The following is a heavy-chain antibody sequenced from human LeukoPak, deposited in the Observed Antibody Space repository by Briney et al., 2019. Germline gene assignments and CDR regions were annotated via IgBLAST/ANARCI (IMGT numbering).Heavy chain of an antibody. CDR2: IYYSGST. J-gene: IGHJ1*01. D-gene: IGHD5-12*01. CDR1: GGSVSSGSYY. CDR3: AGQYSGYDSGAEYFQH. Sequence: PSETLSLTCTVSGGSVSSGSYYWSWIRQPPGKGLEWIGYIYYSGSTNYNPSLKSRVTISVDTSKNQFSLKLSSVTAADMAVYYCAGQYSGYDSGAEYFQHWGQGTLVTVSS. V-gene: IGHV4-61*01.